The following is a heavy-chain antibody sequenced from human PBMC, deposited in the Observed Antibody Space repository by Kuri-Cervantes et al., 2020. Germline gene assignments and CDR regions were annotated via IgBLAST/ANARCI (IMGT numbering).Heavy chain of an antibody. CDR3: AKAYSGSYLDY. CDR2: ISSSGSTI. Sequence: GESLKISCAASGFTFSDYYMSWIRQAPGKGLEWVSYISSSGSTIYYADSVKGRFTISRDNAKNSLYLQMNSLRAEDTAVYYCAKAYSGSYLDYWGQGTLVTVSS. D-gene: IGHD1-26*01. CDR1: GFTFSDYY. V-gene: IGHV3-11*04. J-gene: IGHJ4*02.